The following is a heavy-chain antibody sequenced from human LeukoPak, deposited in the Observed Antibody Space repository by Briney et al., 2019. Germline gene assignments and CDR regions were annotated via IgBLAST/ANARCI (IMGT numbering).Heavy chain of an antibody. CDR3: ARDGYYYGSGSYYKVDFDY. J-gene: IGHJ4*02. Sequence: SETLSLTCTVSGYSISSGYYWGWIRQPPGKGLEWIGSIYHSGSTYYNPSLKGRVTISVDTSKNQFSLKLSSVTAADTAVYYCARDGYYYGSGSYYKVDFDYWGQGTLVTVSS. V-gene: IGHV4-38-2*02. CDR2: IYHSGST. D-gene: IGHD3-10*01. CDR1: GYSISSGYY.